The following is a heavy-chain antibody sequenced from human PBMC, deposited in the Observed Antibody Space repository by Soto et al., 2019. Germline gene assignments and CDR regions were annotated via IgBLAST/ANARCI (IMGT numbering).Heavy chain of an antibody. CDR1: GGSFSGYY. CDR2: INHSGST. J-gene: IGHJ6*03. V-gene: IGHV4-34*01. CDR3: ARGIRDCTNGVCHVYYYYYMDV. D-gene: IGHD2-8*01. Sequence: PSETLSLTCAFYGGSFSGYYWSWIRQPPGKGLEWIGEINHSGSTNYNPSLKSRVTISVDTSKSQFSLKLSSVTAADTAVYYCARGIRDCTNGVCHVYYYYYMDVWGKGTTVT.